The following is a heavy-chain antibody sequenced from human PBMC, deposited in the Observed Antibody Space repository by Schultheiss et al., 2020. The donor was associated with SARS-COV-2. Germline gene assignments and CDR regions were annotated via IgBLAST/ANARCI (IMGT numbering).Heavy chain of an antibody. CDR2: IYYSGST. CDR3: ARVNYDYGGNGLDY. V-gene: IGHV4-59*08. D-gene: IGHD4-23*01. CDR1: GGSINFNY. Sequence: SETLSLTCTVSGGSINFNYWSWIRQSPGKGLEWIGYIYYSGSTKYNPSLKSRVTISGDTSKNQLSLKLTSVTAVDTAVYYCARVNYDYGGNGLDYWGQGTLVTVSS. J-gene: IGHJ4*02.